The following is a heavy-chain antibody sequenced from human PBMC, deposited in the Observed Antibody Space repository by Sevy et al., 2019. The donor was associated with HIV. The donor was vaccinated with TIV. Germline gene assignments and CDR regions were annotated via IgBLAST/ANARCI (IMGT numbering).Heavy chain of an antibody. CDR2: ISYNGRNQ. D-gene: IGHD2-8*01. Sequence: GGSLRLSCAASGFSLSDHAVSWVRQTPGKGLEWLAVISYNGRNQYYADSVKGRFTISKDDSKNPLYLQLNSLRAEDTAVYLFARFLGKFCWCRMAILEFWGQGTLVTVSS. CDR1: GFSLSDHA. J-gene: IGHJ4*03. V-gene: IGHV3-30*04. CDR3: ARFLGKFCWCRMAILEF.